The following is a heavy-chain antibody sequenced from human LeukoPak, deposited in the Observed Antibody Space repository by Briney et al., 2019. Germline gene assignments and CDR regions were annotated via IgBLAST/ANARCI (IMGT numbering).Heavy chain of an antibody. CDR3: ATSKWLRKTRGFDY. V-gene: IGHV4-4*02. CDR1: GGSISSSNW. J-gene: IGHJ4*02. Sequence: SGTLSLTCAVSGGSISSSNWWSWVRQPPGKGLEWIGGIYHSGSTNYNPSLKSRVTISVDKSKNQFSLKLSSVTAADTAVYYCATSKWLRKTRGFDYWAREPWSPSPQ. CDR2: IYHSGST. D-gene: IGHD5-12*01.